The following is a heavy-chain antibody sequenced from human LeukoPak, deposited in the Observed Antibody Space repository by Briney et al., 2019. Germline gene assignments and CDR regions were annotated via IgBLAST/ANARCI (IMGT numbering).Heavy chain of an antibody. D-gene: IGHD1-1*01. V-gene: IGHV3-21*01. CDR3: ARKMKTGDRVGAFDI. CDR2: IGSDGSYI. J-gene: IGHJ3*02. Sequence: GGSLRLSCAASGFTFRSHNMNWVRQAPMKGLEWVSSIGSDGSYIYYADSVKGRFTISRDNAKNSLYLQMNSLTAEDTAVYYCARKMKTGDRVGAFDIWGQGTLVTISS. CDR1: GFTFRSHN.